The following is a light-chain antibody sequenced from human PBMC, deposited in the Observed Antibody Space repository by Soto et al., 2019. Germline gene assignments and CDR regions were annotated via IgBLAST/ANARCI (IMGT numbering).Light chain of an antibody. V-gene: IGKV3-11*01. CDR1: ESVSRN. CDR2: DAS. Sequence: LVMTQSPATLSVPQGERATLSCRASESVSRNLAWYQQKPGQTPRLLIYDASKRATGIPGRFSGSGSGTDFTLTISSLEPEDFAVYYCQQRSNWPPALSFGGGTKVDIK. CDR3: QQRSNWPPALS. J-gene: IGKJ4*01.